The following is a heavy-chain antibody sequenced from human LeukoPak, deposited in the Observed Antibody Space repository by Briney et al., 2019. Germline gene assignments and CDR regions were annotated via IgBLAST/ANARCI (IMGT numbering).Heavy chain of an antibody. J-gene: IGHJ4*02. D-gene: IGHD3-22*01. CDR2: ISGSGGST. V-gene: IGHV3-23*01. CDR3: AKGLNYESSAAFDY. CDR1: GFAFSSYA. Sequence: GGSLRPSCTASGFAFSSYAMTWVRQAPGKGLEWVSGISGSGGSTYYADSVKGRFTISRDNSRNTLYLQMNSLRAADTAVYYCAKGLNYESSAAFDYWGQGTLVTVSS.